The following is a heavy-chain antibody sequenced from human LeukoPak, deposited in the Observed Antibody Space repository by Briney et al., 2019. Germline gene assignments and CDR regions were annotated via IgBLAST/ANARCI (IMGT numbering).Heavy chain of an antibody. Sequence: ASVKVSCKASGYTFTGYYMHWVRQAPGQGLEWMGRINPNSGGTNYAQKFQGRVTMTRDTSISTAYMELSRLRSDDAAVYYCARNFWSGYYRMGGYYYYMDVWGKGTTVTVSS. CDR3: ARNFWSGYYRMGGYYYYMDV. CDR1: GYTFTGYY. V-gene: IGHV1-2*06. J-gene: IGHJ6*03. D-gene: IGHD3-3*01. CDR2: INPNSGGT.